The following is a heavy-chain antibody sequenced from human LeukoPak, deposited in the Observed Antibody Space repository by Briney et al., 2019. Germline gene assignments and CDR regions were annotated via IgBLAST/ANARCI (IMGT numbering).Heavy chain of an antibody. CDR1: GFTVSTKY. CDR2: IYSDGST. V-gene: IGHV3-66*02. D-gene: IGHD3-3*01. Sequence: HPGGSLRLSCAASGFTVSTKYMSWVRQAPGKGLEWVSLIYSDGSTYYADSVKGRITISRDNSKNTLYLQMNSLRAEDTAVYYCESYYLEWLLGWAFDIWGQGTMVTVFS. CDR3: ESYYLEWLLGWAFDI. J-gene: IGHJ3*02.